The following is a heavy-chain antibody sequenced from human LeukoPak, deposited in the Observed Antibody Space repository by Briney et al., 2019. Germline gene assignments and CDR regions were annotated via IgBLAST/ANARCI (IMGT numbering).Heavy chain of an antibody. V-gene: IGHV4-39*01. CDR3: ARLIAVTDNYFDY. Sequence: TSETLSLTCTVSDGSISSASYFWGWIRQPPGKGLEWIGSVYYSGSTYYNPSLKSRVTMSVDTSKNQFSLKLSSVTAADTAVYYCARLIAVTDNYFDYWGQGTLVTVSS. D-gene: IGHD6-19*01. CDR2: VYYSGST. J-gene: IGHJ4*02. CDR1: DGSISSASYF.